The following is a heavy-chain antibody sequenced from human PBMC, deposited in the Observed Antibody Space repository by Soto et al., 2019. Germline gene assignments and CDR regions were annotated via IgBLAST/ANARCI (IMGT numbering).Heavy chain of an antibody. CDR2: IKQDGSEK. CDR3: ARPYGGNSEWYFDL. CDR1: GFTFSSYW. J-gene: IGHJ2*01. Sequence: VQLVESGGGLVQPGGSLRLSCAASGFTFSSYWMSWVRQAPGKGLEWVANIKQDGSEKYYVDSVKGRFTISRDNAKNSLYLQMNSLRAEDTAVYYCARPYGGNSEWYFDLWGRGTLVTVSS. V-gene: IGHV3-7*03. D-gene: IGHD4-17*01.